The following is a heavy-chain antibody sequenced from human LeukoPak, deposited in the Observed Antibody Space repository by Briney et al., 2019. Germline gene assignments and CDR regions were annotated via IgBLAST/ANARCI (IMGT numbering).Heavy chain of an antibody. Sequence: GGSLRLSCAASGFTFSHYWMHWVRQAPGKELVWVSRISGDGSMTSYADSVKGRFTISRDNAKDTLFLQMTSLRVEDTAVYSCASLLTPYHGSGGGGVDVWGQGTTVTVSS. V-gene: IGHV3-74*01. CDR1: GFTFSHYW. CDR2: ISGDGSMT. D-gene: IGHD3-10*01. J-gene: IGHJ6*02. CDR3: ASLLTPYHGSGGGGVDV.